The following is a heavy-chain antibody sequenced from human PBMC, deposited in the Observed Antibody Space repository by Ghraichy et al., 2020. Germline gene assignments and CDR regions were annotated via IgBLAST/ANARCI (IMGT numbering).Heavy chain of an antibody. V-gene: IGHV3-21*01. CDR3: ARAAWTAMAAGLFDY. CDR2: ISSSSSYI. D-gene: IGHD5-18*01. Sequence: GGSLRLSCAASGFTFSSYSMNWVRQAPGKGLEWVSSISSSSSYIYYADSVKGRFTISRDNAKNSLYLQMNSLRAEDTAVYYCARAAWTAMAAGLFDYWGQGTLVTVSS. CDR1: GFTFSSYS. J-gene: IGHJ4*02.